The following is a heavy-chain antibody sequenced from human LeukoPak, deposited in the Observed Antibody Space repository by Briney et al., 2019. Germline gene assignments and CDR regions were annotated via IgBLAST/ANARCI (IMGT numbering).Heavy chain of an antibody. CDR2: IYYSGDT. CDR1: SISTNNNY. Sequence: PSETLSLTCTASSISTNNNYWSWIRQPPGKGLGWIGFIYYSGDTNYNPSLKSRVTISLDTSKKQFSLRLSSVTAADTAVYYCARALYYYDSSGYRFVDWGQGTLVTVSS. V-gene: IGHV4-59*01. CDR3: ARALYYYDSSGYRFVD. D-gene: IGHD3-22*01. J-gene: IGHJ4*02.